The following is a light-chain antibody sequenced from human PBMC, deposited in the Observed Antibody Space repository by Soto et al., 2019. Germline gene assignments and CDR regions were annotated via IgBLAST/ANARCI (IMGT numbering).Light chain of an antibody. CDR2: DVS. CDR1: SSDVGGYNY. CDR3: SSYGGTSAPVL. V-gene: IGLV2-14*03. Sequence: QSALTQPASVSGSPGQSITISCTGTSSDVGGYNYVSWYQHHPGKAPKLMIYDVSHRPSGVSNRFSGSKSGNTASLTISGLQAEDEADYYCSSYGGTSAPVLFGGGTKLTFL. J-gene: IGLJ3*02.